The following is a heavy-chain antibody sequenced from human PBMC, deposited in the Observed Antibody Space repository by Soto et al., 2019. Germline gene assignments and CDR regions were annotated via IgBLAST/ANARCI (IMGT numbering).Heavy chain of an antibody. D-gene: IGHD3-16*01. CDR1: GFVFSDFQ. CDR2: ITGTSAFT. CDR3: ARDNLAFQGAFDL. J-gene: IGHJ4*02. Sequence: GGSLRLSCAATGFVFSDFQFNWVRQAPGGGLEWLSSITGTSAFTEYAESIEGRFTISRDNPNKLLFLHMDNLRPEDTAVYYCARDNLAFQGAFDLWGQGTLVTVSS. V-gene: IGHV3-21*01.